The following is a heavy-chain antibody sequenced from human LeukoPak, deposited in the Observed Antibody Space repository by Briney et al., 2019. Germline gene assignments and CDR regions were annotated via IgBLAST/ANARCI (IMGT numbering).Heavy chain of an antibody. CDR3: AKDTTAWWYHRAYMNV. CDR1: GFSFSTYA. CDR2: ISGSGDKT. J-gene: IGHJ6*03. V-gene: IGHV3-23*01. Sequence: GGSLRLSCAASGFSFSTYALSWVRQAPGGGLEWVAAISGSGDKTYHADSVKGRFTISKDNSENRLSLQMDSLGAEDTAVYFCAKDTTAWWYHRAYMNVWGKGTTVTVSS. D-gene: IGHD2-15*01.